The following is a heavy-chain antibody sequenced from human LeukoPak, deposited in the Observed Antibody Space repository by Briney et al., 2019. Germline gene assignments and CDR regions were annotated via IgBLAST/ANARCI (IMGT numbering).Heavy chain of an antibody. CDR3: ARDYGDQVGYFDY. CDR2: ISSSSSTI. D-gene: IGHD3-10*01. Sequence: PGGSLRLSCAASGFTFSSYSMNWVRQAPGKGLAWVAYISSSSSTIYYADSVKGRFTISGDNAMNSLYLQMNSLRAEDTAVYYCARDYGDQVGYFDYWGQGTLVTVSS. J-gene: IGHJ4*02. V-gene: IGHV3-48*04. CDR1: GFTFSSYS.